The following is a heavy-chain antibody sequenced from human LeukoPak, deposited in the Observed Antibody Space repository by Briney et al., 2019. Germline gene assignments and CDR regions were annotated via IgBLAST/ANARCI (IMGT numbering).Heavy chain of an antibody. CDR1: GGSFSGYY. CDR3: ATTSGY. V-gene: IGHV4-34*01. D-gene: IGHD3-10*01. CDR2: INYSGST. J-gene: IGHJ4*02. Sequence: SETLSLTCAVYGGSFSGYYWYWIRQPPGKGLEWIGGINYSGSTNYNPSLKSRVTISADTSKNQFSLKMSSVTAADTAVYYCATTSGYWGQGTLVTVSS.